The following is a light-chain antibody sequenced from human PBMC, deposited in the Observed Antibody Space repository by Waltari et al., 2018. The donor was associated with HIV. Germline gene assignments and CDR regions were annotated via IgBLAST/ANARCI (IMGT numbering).Light chain of an antibody. CDR3: QQYNNWPGIT. Sequence: RATLSCRASQSINNNLAWYQQKPGQAPRLLIYGASTGATGVPARFSGSGSGTEFTLTISSLQSEDFAVYYCQQYNNWPGITFGPGTKVDIK. CDR1: QSINNN. V-gene: IGKV3-15*01. CDR2: GAS. J-gene: IGKJ3*01.